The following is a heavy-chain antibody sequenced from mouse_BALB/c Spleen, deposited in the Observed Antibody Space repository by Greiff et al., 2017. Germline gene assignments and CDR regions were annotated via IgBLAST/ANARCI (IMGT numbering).Heavy chain of an antibody. Sequence: VHVKQSGPELVKPGASVKMSCKASGYTFTSYVMHWVKQNPGQGLEWIGYINPYNDGTKYNEKFKGKATLTSDKSSSTAYMELSSLTSEDSAVYYCARQDRDYYGSSYVGFDYWGQGTTLTVSS. V-gene: IGHV1-14*01. D-gene: IGHD1-1*01. CDR1: GYTFTSYV. CDR3: ARQDRDYYGSSYVGFDY. J-gene: IGHJ2*01. CDR2: INPYNDGT.